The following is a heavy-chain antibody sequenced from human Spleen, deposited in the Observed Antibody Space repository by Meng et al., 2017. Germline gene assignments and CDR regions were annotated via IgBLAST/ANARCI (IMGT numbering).Heavy chain of an antibody. CDR3: ARDWGYCSGGSCYLNYYYYYGMDV. Sequence: SETLSLTCVVSGGSFSDYYWSWIRQPPGKGLEWIGEINHSGSTNYNPSLESRATISVDTSQNNLSLKLSSVTAADTAVYYCARDWGYCSGGSCYLNYYYYYGMDVWGQGTTVTVSS. V-gene: IGHV4-34*01. CDR2: INHSGST. CDR1: GGSFSDYY. D-gene: IGHD2-15*01. J-gene: IGHJ6*02.